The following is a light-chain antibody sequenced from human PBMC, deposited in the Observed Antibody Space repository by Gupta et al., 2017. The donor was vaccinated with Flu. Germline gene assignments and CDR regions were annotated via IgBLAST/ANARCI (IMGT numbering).Light chain of an antibody. Sequence: QPVLTQPPSVSAAPGQKVTISCSGSSSNIGDKYLSWYRKLPGTAPKLLIYEDNKRPSGIPDRFSGSKSGTSATLDITGLQTGDEADYYCGTWDSSLSAAVFGGGTKLTVL. J-gene: IGLJ3*02. CDR3: GTWDSSLSAAV. CDR2: EDN. V-gene: IGLV1-51*02. CDR1: SSNIGDKY.